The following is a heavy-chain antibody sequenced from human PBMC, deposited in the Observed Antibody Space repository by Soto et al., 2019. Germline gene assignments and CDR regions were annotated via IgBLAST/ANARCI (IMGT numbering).Heavy chain of an antibody. Sequence: GGSLRLSCAASGFTFNSYSINWVRQAPGKGLEWVSSISSPSTFIYDADSVKGRFSISRDNAKNSLFLQMNSLRAEDTAVYFCARGRPTGYSYYGMDVWGQGTTVTVSS. D-gene: IGHD1-1*01. CDR3: ARGRPTGYSYYGMDV. V-gene: IGHV3-21*01. J-gene: IGHJ6*02. CDR2: ISSPSTFI. CDR1: GFTFNSYS.